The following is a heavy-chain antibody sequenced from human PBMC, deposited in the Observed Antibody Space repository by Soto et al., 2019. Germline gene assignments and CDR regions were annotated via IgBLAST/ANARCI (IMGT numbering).Heavy chain of an antibody. CDR1: GFTFSSYW. J-gene: IGHJ4*02. Sequence: GGSLRLSCAASGFTFSSYWMSWVRQAPGKGLEWVANIKQDGSEKYYVDSVKGRFTISRDNAKNSLYLQMNSLRAEDTAVYYCARAGEDITMVRGVITQTNDYWGQGTLVTVSS. CDR2: IKQDGSEK. CDR3: ARAGEDITMVRGVITQTNDY. V-gene: IGHV3-7*05. D-gene: IGHD3-10*01.